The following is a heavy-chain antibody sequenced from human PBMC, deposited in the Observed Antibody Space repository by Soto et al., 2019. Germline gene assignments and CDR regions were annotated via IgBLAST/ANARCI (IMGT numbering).Heavy chain of an antibody. D-gene: IGHD3-10*01. CDR2: IKSKTDGGTT. Sequence: EVQLVESGGGLVKPGGSLRLSCAASGFTFSNAWMSWVRQAPGKGLEWVGRIKSKTDGGTTDYAAPVKGRFTISRDDSKNTLYLQRNSLKTDDTAVYYSTTPYGSGSYYDYWGQGPLVTASS. CDR3: TTPYGSGSYYDY. V-gene: IGHV3-15*01. J-gene: IGHJ4*02. CDR1: GFTFSNAW.